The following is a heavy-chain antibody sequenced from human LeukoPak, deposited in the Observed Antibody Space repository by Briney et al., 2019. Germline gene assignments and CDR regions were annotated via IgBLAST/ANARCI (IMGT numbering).Heavy chain of an antibody. V-gene: IGHV3-11*01. Sequence: PGGSLRLSCAASGFTFSDYYMSWIRQAPGKGLEWVSYISSSDSTIYYADSVKGRFTISRDNAKNSLYLQMNSLRAEDTAVYYCAGASLTYYDILTGYYDYWGQGTLVTVSS. CDR3: AGASLTYYDILTGYYDY. CDR1: GFTFSDYY. D-gene: IGHD3-9*01. CDR2: ISSSDSTI. J-gene: IGHJ4*02.